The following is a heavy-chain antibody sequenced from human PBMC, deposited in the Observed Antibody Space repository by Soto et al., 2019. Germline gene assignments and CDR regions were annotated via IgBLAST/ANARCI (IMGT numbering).Heavy chain of an antibody. Sequence: GESLKISCKGSGYSFTSYWISWVRQMPGKGLEWMGRIDPSDSYTNYSPSFQGHVTISADKSISTAYLQWSSLKASDTAMYYCASHSEYCSSTSCRGYYYGMDVWGQGTTVTVSS. D-gene: IGHD2-2*01. CDR1: GYSFTSYW. CDR2: IDPSDSYT. CDR3: ASHSEYCSSTSCRGYYYGMDV. J-gene: IGHJ6*02. V-gene: IGHV5-10-1*01.